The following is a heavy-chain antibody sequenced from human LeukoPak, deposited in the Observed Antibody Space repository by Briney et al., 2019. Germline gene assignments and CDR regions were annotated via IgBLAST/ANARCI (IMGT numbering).Heavy chain of an antibody. V-gene: IGHV4-39*01. J-gene: IGHJ5*02. D-gene: IGHD3-10*01. CDR1: GASISSSNYY. Sequence: SETLSLTCAVSGASISSSNYYWGWVRQSPGKGLEWIGNIYSSGNTYYNASLKSRVTMYIDTSKNQFSLKLSSVTAADTAMYYCARGGYYGSGNDFRFDPWGQGTLVTVSS. CDR2: IYSSGNT. CDR3: ARGGYYGSGNDFRFDP.